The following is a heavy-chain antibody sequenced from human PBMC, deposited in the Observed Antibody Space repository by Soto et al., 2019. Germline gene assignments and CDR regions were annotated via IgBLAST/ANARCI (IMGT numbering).Heavy chain of an antibody. CDR2: IYYSGST. Sequence: QVQLQESGPGLVKPSQSLSLTCTVSGGSISSGGYYWSWIRQHPGKGLEWIGYIYYSGSTYYNPSLKSRVTISVDTSQNQFSLKLSSVTAADTAVYYCARVCGGDCHYGMDVWGQGTTVTVSS. CDR1: GGSISSGGYY. CDR3: ARVCGGDCHYGMDV. J-gene: IGHJ6*02. V-gene: IGHV4-31*03. D-gene: IGHD2-21*02.